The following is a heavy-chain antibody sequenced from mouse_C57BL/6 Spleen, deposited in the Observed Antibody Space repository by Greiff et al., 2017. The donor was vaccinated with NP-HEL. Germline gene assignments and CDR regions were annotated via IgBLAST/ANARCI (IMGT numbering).Heavy chain of an antibody. V-gene: IGHV5-16*01. CDR2: INYDGSST. CDR1: GFTFSDYY. CDR3: ARDGRGTWYFDV. J-gene: IGHJ1*03. Sequence: EVMLVESEGGLVQPGSSMKLSCTASGFTFSDYYMAWVRQVPEKGLEWVANINYDGSSTYYLDSLKSRFIISRDNAKNMLYLQMSSLKSEDTATYYCARDGRGTWYFDVWGTGTTVTVSS. D-gene: IGHD1-1*01.